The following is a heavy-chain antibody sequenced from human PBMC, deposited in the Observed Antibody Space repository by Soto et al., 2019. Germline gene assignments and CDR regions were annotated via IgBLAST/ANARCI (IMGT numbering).Heavy chain of an antibody. J-gene: IGHJ4*02. CDR3: ARTPRR. Sequence: QVQLQESGPGLVKPSQTLSLTCTVYGGSISTGGYYWSWIRQYPGKCLEWIGYIYYSGSTYDNPSLKRRVTILVDTSQNQYSLKLSSVTVADTAVYYCARTPRRWGQGTLVTVSS. CDR2: IYYSGST. V-gene: IGHV4-31*03. D-gene: IGHD2-15*01. CDR1: GGSISTGGYY.